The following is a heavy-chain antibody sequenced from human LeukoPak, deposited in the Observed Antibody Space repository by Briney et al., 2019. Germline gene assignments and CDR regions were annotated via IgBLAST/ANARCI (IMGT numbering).Heavy chain of an antibody. CDR2: IYYSGNT. D-gene: IGHD5-12*01. Sequence: SETLSLTCTVSGGSISSSTYYWGWVRQPPGKGLEWIGSIYYSGNTYYNPSLQSRVTISVDTSKNQFSLKLSSVTAADTAVYYCARKRRGYSGYQAADYYYMDVWGKGTTVTISS. V-gene: IGHV4-39*07. J-gene: IGHJ6*03. CDR1: GGSISSSTYY. CDR3: ARKRRGYSGYQAADYYYMDV.